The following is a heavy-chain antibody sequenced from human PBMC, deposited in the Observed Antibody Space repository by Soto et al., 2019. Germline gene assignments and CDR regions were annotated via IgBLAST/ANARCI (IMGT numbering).Heavy chain of an antibody. D-gene: IGHD6-13*01. V-gene: IGHV4-39*01. CDR1: GGSISSGTYY. CDR2: IYHSGST. Sequence: QLQLQESGPGLVKPSESLSLICTVSGGSISSGTYYWGWIRQPPGKGLEWIGSIYHSGSTYYNPSLKSRVTISVDRSKNQFSLKLISVTAADTAVYSCARLWAAAGPIDYWGQGTLVTVSS. CDR3: ARLWAAAGPIDY. J-gene: IGHJ4*02.